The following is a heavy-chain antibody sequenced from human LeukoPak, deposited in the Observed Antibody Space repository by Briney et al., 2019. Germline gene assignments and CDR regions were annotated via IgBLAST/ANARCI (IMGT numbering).Heavy chain of an antibody. Sequence: PSETLSLTCTVSGGSISIYYWNWIRQPAGKGLEWIGRIFTSGITNYNPSPKSRVTISVDTSKNQFSLNLSSVTAADTAVYYCARESSGSYYNPLGYMDVWGKGTTVTVSS. CDR1: GGSISIYY. D-gene: IGHD3-10*01. CDR2: IFTSGIT. J-gene: IGHJ6*03. V-gene: IGHV4-4*07. CDR3: ARESSGSYYNPLGYMDV.